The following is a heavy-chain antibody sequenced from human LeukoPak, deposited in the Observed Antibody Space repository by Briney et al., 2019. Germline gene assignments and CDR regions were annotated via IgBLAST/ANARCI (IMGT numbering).Heavy chain of an antibody. J-gene: IGHJ4*02. CDR2: IYYSGST. CDR1: GVSISSYW. CDR3: ARGAIRGYLY. V-gene: IGHV4-59*01. Sequence: SETHLLYCTVSGVSISSYWWSWNRQPPGKGLEWIGDIYYSGSTNYNPSLKSRVTISVDTSKNQFSLKLSSVTAAVTAVYYCARGAIRGYLYWGQ. D-gene: IGHD5-12*01.